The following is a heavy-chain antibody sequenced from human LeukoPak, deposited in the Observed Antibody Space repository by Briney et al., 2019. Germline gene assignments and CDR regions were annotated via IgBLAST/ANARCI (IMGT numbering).Heavy chain of an antibody. CDR3: ARGRRVVVVAAQSGAFDI. J-gene: IGHJ3*02. Sequence: SETLSLTCAVYGGSFSGYYWSWIRQPPGKGLEWIGEINHSGSTNYNPSLKSRVTISVDTSKNQFSLKLSSVTAADTAVYYCARGRRVVVVAAQSGAFDIWGQGTMVTVSA. CDR1: GGSFSGYY. V-gene: IGHV4-34*01. CDR2: INHSGST. D-gene: IGHD2-15*01.